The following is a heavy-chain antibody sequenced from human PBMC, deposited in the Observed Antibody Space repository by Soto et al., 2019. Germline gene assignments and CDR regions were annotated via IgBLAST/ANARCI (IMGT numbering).Heavy chain of an antibody. Sequence: SETLSLTCAVYGGSFSGYYWSWIRQPPGKGLEWIGEINHSGSTNYNPSLKSRVTISVDTSKNQFSLKLSSVTAADTAVYYCARGAVHGDYVKNYGMDVWGQGTTVTVSS. CDR1: GGSFSGYY. D-gene: IGHD4-17*01. V-gene: IGHV4-34*01. CDR3: ARGAVHGDYVKNYGMDV. CDR2: INHSGST. J-gene: IGHJ6*02.